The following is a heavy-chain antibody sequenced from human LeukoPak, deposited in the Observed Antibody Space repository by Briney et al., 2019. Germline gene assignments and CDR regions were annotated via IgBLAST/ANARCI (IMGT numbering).Heavy chain of an antibody. J-gene: IGHJ3*01. CDR3: ARGRNVWGGYRDDAFDV. CDR2: IYYHGNT. CDR1: GGSINNYF. V-gene: IGHV4-59*01. D-gene: IGHD3-16*02. Sequence: SETLSLTCTVSGGSINNYFWSWIRQSPGKGLEWIGYIYYHGNTNYNPSLKSRVIISLDTSRTQFSLQLNSLTAADTAVYYCARGRNVWGGYRDDAFDVWGQGTRVTVSS.